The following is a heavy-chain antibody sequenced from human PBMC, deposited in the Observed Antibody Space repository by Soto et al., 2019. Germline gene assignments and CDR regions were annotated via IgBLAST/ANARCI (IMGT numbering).Heavy chain of an antibody. CDR1: GGSVSGGSYC. D-gene: IGHD3-16*01. CDR2: IYYSGST. Sequence: PSETLSLTCTVSGGSVSGGSYCWSWIRQPPGKGLEWIGYIYYSGSTNYNPSLKSRVTISVDTSKNQFSLKLSSVTAADTAVYYRAREALGSHRFDPWGQGTLVTVSS. CDR3: AREALGSHRFDP. J-gene: IGHJ5*02. V-gene: IGHV4-61*01.